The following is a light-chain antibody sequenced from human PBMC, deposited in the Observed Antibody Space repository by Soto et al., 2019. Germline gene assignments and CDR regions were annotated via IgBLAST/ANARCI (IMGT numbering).Light chain of an antibody. Sequence: QSVLTQPASVSGSPGQSITISCTGTSSDVGGYNYVSWFQQHPGKAPKVMIYNVSNRPSGVSNRFSGSKSGNTASLTISGLQAEDEADYYCASYTSSDTVVFGGWTKLTVL. J-gene: IGLJ2*01. V-gene: IGLV2-14*01. CDR3: ASYTSSDTVV. CDR2: NVS. CDR1: SSDVGGYNY.